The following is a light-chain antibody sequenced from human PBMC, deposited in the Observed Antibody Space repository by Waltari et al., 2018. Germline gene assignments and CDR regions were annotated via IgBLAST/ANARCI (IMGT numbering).Light chain of an antibody. Sequence: LTQSPGTLSLSPGERATLSCRASQNIGTYLVWYQQKPGQPPRLLMYAASRRATGVPDRVSGSGSGTDCSLTISRLEPEDFAVYYCQNHERLPATFGQGTRVEIK. CDR3: QNHERLPAT. V-gene: IGKV3-20*01. J-gene: IGKJ1*01. CDR1: QNIGTY. CDR2: AAS.